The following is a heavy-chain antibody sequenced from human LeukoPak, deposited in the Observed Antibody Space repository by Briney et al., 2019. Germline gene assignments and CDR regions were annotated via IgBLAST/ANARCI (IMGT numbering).Heavy chain of an antibody. V-gene: IGHV4-4*07. CDR1: GGSISSYY. D-gene: IGHD3-3*01. CDR2: IYTSGST. J-gene: IGHJ5*02. Sequence: SETLSLTCTVSGGSISSYYWSWIRQPAGKGLEWIGRIYTSGSTNYNPSLKSRVTMSVDTSKNQFSLKLSSVTAADTAVYYCARDGIPYYDFCSGDSTGGWFDPWGQGTLVTVSS. CDR3: ARDGIPYYDFCSGDSTGGWFDP.